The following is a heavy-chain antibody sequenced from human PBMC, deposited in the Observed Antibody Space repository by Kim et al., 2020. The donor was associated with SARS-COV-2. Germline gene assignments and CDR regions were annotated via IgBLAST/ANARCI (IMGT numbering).Heavy chain of an antibody. J-gene: IGHJ4*02. Sequence: GGSLRLSCAASGFTFSNFGMSWVRQAPGQGLEWVSAISGSSAKTAYADSVKGRFTISRDNSKNTLYLQMNSLRAEDTAVYYCAKRGVMAVPAVFFDYWGQGTPVTVSS. V-gene: IGHV3-23*01. D-gene: IGHD6-19*01. CDR1: GFTFSNFG. CDR2: ISGSSAKT. CDR3: AKRGVMAVPAVFFDY.